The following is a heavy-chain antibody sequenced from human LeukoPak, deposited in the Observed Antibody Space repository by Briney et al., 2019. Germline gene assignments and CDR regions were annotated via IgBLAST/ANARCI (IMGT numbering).Heavy chain of an antibody. Sequence: GSVKDSCKDSGYTFFSYDSNCVRPAIGRGVEWRGWMNTKSGKKGNAQKLQGRVTKTRHTHISTAYMELSSLRSEETAVYYCARAPRSGGYYYVYGYWGQGTLVTVSS. J-gene: IGHJ4*02. CDR2: MNTKSGKK. D-gene: IGHD3-22*01. V-gene: IGHV1-8*01. CDR3: ARAPRSGGYYYVYGY. CDR1: GYTFFSYD.